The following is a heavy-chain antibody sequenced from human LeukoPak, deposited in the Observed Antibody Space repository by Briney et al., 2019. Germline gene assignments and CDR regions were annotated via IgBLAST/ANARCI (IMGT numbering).Heavy chain of an antibody. D-gene: IGHD6-19*01. V-gene: IGHV3-23*01. CDR1: GFTFSSYS. CDR3: ATTLVGQWLAETPPI. Sequence: GGSLRLSCAASGFTFSSYSMNWVRQAPGRGLEWVSAISGSGGSTYYADSVKGRFTISRDNSKNTLYLQMNSLRAEDTAVYYCATTLVGQWLAETPPIWGQGTLVTVSS. J-gene: IGHJ4*02. CDR2: ISGSGGST.